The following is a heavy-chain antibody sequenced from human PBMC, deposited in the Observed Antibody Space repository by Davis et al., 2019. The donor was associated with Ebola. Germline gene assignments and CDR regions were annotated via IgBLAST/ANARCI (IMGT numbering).Heavy chain of an antibody. V-gene: IGHV1-69*13. D-gene: IGHD6-6*01. CDR3: ARSGSWIAARSPFDY. J-gene: IGHJ4*02. CDR1: GYSMSSSS. Sequence: AASVKVSCKASGYSMSSSSISWVRQAPGQGLEWMGGIIPIFGTANYAQKFQGRVTITADESTSTAYMELSSLRSEDTAVYYCARSGSWIAARSPFDYWGQGTLVTVSS. CDR2: IIPIFGTA.